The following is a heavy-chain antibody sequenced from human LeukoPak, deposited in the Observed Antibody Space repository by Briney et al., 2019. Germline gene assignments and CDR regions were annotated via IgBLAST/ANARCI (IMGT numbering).Heavy chain of an antibody. D-gene: IGHD3-10*01. V-gene: IGHV4-39*01. CDR3: ARHYGP. Sequence: PSETLSLTCTVSGDSFRSRSYFCAWIRQSPGKGLEWIGSMYYSGSTYYNPSLKIRFTMSIDTAENQFSLKLTSVTAADTAVYYCARHYGPWGQGTLVTVSS. CDR1: GDSFRSRSYF. CDR2: MYYSGST. J-gene: IGHJ5*02.